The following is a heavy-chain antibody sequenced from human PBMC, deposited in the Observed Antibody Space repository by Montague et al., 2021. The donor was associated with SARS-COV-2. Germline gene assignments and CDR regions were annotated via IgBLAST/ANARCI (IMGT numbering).Heavy chain of an antibody. Sequence: SETLSLTSTLSGDSASHDFWTWIRQPPGKGLEWIGYVYYSRSSSYNPSLRGRVSIAVDTSKNQFSLRLSTVTAADTAIYYCVRDPAPSGSGTFYDYWGQGTLVAVSS. V-gene: IGHV4-59*02. D-gene: IGHD1-26*01. CDR2: VYYSRSS. CDR3: VRDPAPSGSGTFYDY. J-gene: IGHJ4*02. CDR1: GDSASHDF.